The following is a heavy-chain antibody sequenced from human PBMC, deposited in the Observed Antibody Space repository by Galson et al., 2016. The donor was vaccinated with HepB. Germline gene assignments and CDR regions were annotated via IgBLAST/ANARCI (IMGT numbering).Heavy chain of an antibody. D-gene: IGHD6-13*01. J-gene: IGHJ4*02. CDR2: ISSNGETI. V-gene: IGHV3-48*02. CDR1: GFTFTTYS. Sequence: SLRLSCAVSGFTFTTYSMDWVRQAPGKGLEWISYISSNGETIYYADSVKGRFFISRDNAKNSLSPQMSSLRDEDTAIYYCVRGFRSNNFDYWGQGTLVTVSS. CDR3: VRGFRSNNFDY.